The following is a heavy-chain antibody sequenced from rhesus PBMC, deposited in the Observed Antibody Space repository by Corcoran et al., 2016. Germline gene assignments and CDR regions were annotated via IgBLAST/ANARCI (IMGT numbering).Heavy chain of an antibody. J-gene: IGHJ4*01. D-gene: IGHD1-7*02. CDR1: GGPVSSRNW. CDR2: ISGSSGST. CDR3: ARDNWNDGCRD. Sequence: QMQLQESGPGLVKPSETLSLTCAVSGGPVSSRNWWSWLRQPPGKGLEWVGYISGSSGSTYYNPSLKSRVTISTDTSKNQFSLKLSSVTAADTAVYYCARDNWNDGCRDWGQGVLVTVSS. V-gene: IGHV4-65*01.